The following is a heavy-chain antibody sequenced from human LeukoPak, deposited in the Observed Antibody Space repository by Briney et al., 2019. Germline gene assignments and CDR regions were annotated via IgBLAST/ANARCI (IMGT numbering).Heavy chain of an antibody. Sequence: GGSLRLSCAASGFTVSSKYMIWVRQAPGKGLEWVSYISSSSSTIYYADSVKGRFTISRDNAKNSLYLQMNSLRDEDTAVYYCARAYLYYYDSSGYYYYYGMDVWGQGTTVTVSS. CDR3: ARAYLYYYDSSGYYYYYGMDV. CDR2: ISSSSSTI. CDR1: GFTVSSKY. D-gene: IGHD3-22*01. V-gene: IGHV3-48*02. J-gene: IGHJ6*02.